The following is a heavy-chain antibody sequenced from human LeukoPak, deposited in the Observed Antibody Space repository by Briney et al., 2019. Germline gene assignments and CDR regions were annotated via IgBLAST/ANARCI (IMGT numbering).Heavy chain of an antibody. Sequence: SETLSLTCTVSGGSISSGGYYWSWIRQHPGKGLEWIGNIYYSGSTYYNPSLKSRVTIPVDTSKNQFSLKLGSVTAADTAVYYCARSYCGGDCYLGYYFDYWGQGTLVTVSS. CDR3: ARSYCGGDCYLGYYFDY. CDR2: IYYSGST. V-gene: IGHV4-31*03. D-gene: IGHD2-21*02. J-gene: IGHJ4*02. CDR1: GGSISSGGYY.